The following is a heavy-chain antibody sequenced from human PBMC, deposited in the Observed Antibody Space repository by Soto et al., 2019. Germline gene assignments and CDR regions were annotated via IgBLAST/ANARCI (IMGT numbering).Heavy chain of an antibody. CDR3: ARVGRFLEYMDV. CDR2: IYHSGST. D-gene: IGHD3-3*01. Sequence: PSETLSLTCAVSGGSISSGGYSWSWIRQPPGEGLEWIGYIYHSGSTYYNPSLKSRVTISVDRSKSQFSLKLSSVTAADTAVYYCARVGRFLEYMDVWGRGTTVTVSS. V-gene: IGHV4-30-2*01. CDR1: GGSISSGGYS. J-gene: IGHJ6*02.